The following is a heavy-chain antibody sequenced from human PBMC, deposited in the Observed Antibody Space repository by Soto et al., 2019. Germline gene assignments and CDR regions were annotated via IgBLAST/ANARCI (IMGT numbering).Heavy chain of an antibody. Sequence: PXETLSLTCPVYGLSFSGYYWSWIRQPPGKGLEWIGEINHSGSTNYNPSLKSRVTISVDTSKNQFSLKLSSVTAADTAVYYCARDNGGGYNNWFDLWGQGTLVTVSS. CDR1: GLSFSGYY. D-gene: IGHD2-8*01. CDR3: ARDNGGGYNNWFDL. V-gene: IGHV4-34*01. J-gene: IGHJ5*02. CDR2: INHSGST.